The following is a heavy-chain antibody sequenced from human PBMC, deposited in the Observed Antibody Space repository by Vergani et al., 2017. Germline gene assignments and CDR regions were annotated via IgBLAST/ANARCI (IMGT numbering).Heavy chain of an antibody. CDR2: ISGSGGST. V-gene: IGHV3-23*01. Sequence: EVQLLESGGGLVQPGGSLRLSCAASGFTFCSYAMSWVRQAPGKGLEWVSAISGSGGSTYYADSVKGRFTISRDNSKNTLYLQMNSLRAEDTAVYYCAKVAAAGSIYYYYYYMDVWGKGTTVTVSS. D-gene: IGHD6-13*01. CDR1: GFTFCSYA. CDR3: AKVAAAGSIYYYYYYMDV. J-gene: IGHJ6*03.